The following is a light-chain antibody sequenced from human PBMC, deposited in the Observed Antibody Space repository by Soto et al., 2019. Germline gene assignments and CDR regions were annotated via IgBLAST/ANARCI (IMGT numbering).Light chain of an antibody. V-gene: IGKV1-5*03. J-gene: IGKJ4*01. CDR1: QTIGSW. Sequence: DIQMTQSPSTLSAFVGDRVTITCRATQTIGSWLAWYQQKPGEAPQLLIYKASNLESGVPSRFSGSGSGTDFTLTISSLQPDDFATYYCQQYNSYPLTFGGGTKVEIK. CDR3: QQYNSYPLT. CDR2: KAS.